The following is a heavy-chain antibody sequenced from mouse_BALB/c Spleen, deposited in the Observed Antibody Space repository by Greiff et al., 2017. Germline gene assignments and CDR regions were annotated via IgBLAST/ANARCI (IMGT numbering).Heavy chain of an antibody. D-gene: IGHD2-1*01. Sequence: EVQRVESGGGLVKPGGSLKLSCAASGFTFSDYYMYWVRQTPEKRLEWVATISDGGSYTYYPDSVKGRFTISRDNAKNNLYLQMSSLKSEDTAMYYCARDRAYGNYFAYWGQGTLVTVSA. CDR3: ARDRAYGNYFAY. CDR1: GFTFSDYY. J-gene: IGHJ3*01. V-gene: IGHV5-4*02. CDR2: ISDGGSYT.